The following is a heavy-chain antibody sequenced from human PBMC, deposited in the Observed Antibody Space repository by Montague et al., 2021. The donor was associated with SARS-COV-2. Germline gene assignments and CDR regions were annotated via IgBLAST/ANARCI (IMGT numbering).Heavy chain of an antibody. D-gene: IGHD2-8*01. CDR1: GGSTNYYY. J-gene: IGHJ6*02. CDR2: MYYSGST. CDR3: ARVARYCTNGVCQTYYYYGLDV. V-gene: IGHV4-59*01. Sequence: SETLSLTCIVSGGSTNYYYWSWIRQSPGKGLEWIGYMYYSGSTNXNPSLKSRVTMSIDRSKNQFSLKLRSVTAADMAVYYCARVARYCTNGVCQTYYYYGLDVWGQGTTVTVSS.